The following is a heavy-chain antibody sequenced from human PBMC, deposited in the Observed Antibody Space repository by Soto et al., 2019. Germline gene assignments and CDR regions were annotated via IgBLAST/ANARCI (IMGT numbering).Heavy chain of an antibody. CDR3: ARRDYGDYVAY. Sequence: QVQLVDSGGGVVQPGRSLRLSCAASGFTFSSYGMHWVRQAPGKGLEWVAVIWYDGSNKYYADSVKGRFTISRDNSKNTLYLQMNSLRAEDTAVYYCARRDYGDYVAYWGQGTLVTVSS. CDR2: IWYDGSNK. J-gene: IGHJ4*02. D-gene: IGHD4-17*01. CDR1: GFTFSSYG. V-gene: IGHV3-33*01.